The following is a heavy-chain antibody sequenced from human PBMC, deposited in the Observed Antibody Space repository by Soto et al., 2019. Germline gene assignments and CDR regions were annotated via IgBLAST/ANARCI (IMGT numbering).Heavy chain of an antibody. CDR2: IYHGGIT. J-gene: IGHJ4*02. V-gene: IGHV4-38-2*02. D-gene: IGHD2-2*01. CDR1: GYSISTGFN. Sequence: KTSETLSLTCAVSGYSISTGFNWAWIRQPPGKGLEWIGSIYHGGITYYNLSLKSRVTISSDASKNQIYLGLSSVTAADTARYYCARDWCTGFYQLDSWGQGTLVTVSS. CDR3: ARDWCTGFYQLDS.